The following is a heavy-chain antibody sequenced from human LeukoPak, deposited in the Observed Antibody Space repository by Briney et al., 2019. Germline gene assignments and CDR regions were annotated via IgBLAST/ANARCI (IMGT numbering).Heavy chain of an antibody. D-gene: IGHD3-3*01. V-gene: IGHV3-69-1*01. CDR2: ISSSSYM. Sequence: SGGSLRLSCAASRFTFSNAWMSWVRQAPGKGLEWVSSISSSSYMYYADSVKGRFTISRDNAKNSLYLQMNSLRAEDTAVYYCARVQYYDFWSGYSHLDYWGQGTLVTVSS. CDR1: RFTFSNAW. J-gene: IGHJ4*02. CDR3: ARVQYYDFWSGYSHLDY.